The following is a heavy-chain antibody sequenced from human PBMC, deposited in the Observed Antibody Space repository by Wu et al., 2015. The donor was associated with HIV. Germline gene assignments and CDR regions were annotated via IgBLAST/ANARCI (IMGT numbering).Heavy chain of an antibody. Sequence: QVQLAQSGAEMKKPGSSVKVSCKASGGTFSIYGVSWVRQVPGQGFEWMGGTVRVLETMKYAQNFQDRVTITVDESTNTAYMELNSLKSDDTAVYYCATTITGTTSYYFDYWGQGTLVTVSS. CDR3: ATTITGTTSYYFDY. D-gene: IGHD1-7*01. V-gene: IGHV1-69*12. CDR1: GGTFSIYG. J-gene: IGHJ4*02. CDR2: TVRVLETM.